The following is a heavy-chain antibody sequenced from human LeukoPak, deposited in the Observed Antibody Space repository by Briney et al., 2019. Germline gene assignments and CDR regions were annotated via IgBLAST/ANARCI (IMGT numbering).Heavy chain of an antibody. CDR1: GGSISSYY. V-gene: IGHV4-59*01. Sequence: SETLSLTCPVSGGSISSYYWSWIRQPPGKGLEWIGYIYYSGSTNYNPSLKSRVTISVDTSKNQFSLKLSSVTAADTAVYYCARAYDFWFFDPWGQGTLVTVSS. D-gene: IGHD3-3*01. CDR2: IYYSGST. CDR3: ARAYDFWFFDP. J-gene: IGHJ5*02.